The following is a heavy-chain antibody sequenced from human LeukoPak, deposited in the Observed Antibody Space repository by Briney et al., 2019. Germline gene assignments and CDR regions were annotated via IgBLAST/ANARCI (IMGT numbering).Heavy chain of an antibody. J-gene: IGHJ4*02. CDR3: ARVFGGHTNGLDY. D-gene: IGHD2-8*01. Sequence: GGSLRLSCSASGFTFSSYAMHWVRQAPGRGLEFVSAISSNGRSPYYANSVKGRFTISRDNSRSTLYLQMGSLRAEDMAVYYCARVFGGHTNGLDYWGLGTLVTVSS. V-gene: IGHV3-64*01. CDR2: ISSNGRSP. CDR1: GFTFSSYA.